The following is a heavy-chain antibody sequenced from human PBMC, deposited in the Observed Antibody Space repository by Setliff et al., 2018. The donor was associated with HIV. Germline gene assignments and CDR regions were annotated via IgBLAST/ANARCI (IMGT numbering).Heavy chain of an antibody. Sequence: GGSLRLSCAASGFTFSNYAMSWVRQAPGEGLEWVSAILSTGERTFYADSAKGRFTIPRDNSKNTVYLQMNSLRAEDTAEYYCAKELAASGLGYFDSWGRGILVTVSS. D-gene: IGHD3-22*01. CDR3: AKELAASGLGYFDS. V-gene: IGHV3-23*01. J-gene: IGHJ4*02. CDR1: GFTFSNYA. CDR2: ILSTGERT.